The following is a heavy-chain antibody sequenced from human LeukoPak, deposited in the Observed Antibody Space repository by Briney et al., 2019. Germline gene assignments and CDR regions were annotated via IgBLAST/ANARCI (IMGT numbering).Heavy chain of an antibody. V-gene: IGHV1-18*01. D-gene: IGHD5-12*01. CDR3: ASASTLSGYDSYYYYMDV. CDR2: ISAYNGNT. CDR1: GYTFTSYG. J-gene: IGHJ6*03. Sequence: ASVKVSCKASGYTFTSYGISWVRQAPGQGLEWMGWISAYNGNTNYAQKLQGRVTMTTDTSTSTAYMELRSLRSEDTAVYYCASASTLSGYDSYYYYMDVWGKGTTVTISS.